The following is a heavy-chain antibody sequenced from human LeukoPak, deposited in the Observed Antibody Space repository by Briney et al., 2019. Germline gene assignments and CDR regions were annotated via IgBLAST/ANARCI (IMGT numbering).Heavy chain of an antibody. J-gene: IGHJ4*02. CDR3: AKGHRSSSSFFDS. V-gene: IGHV3-23*01. CDR1: SGFA. Sequence: GSLRLSCAAFSGFAMSWVRQAPGRGLEWVSAINGRGDDTYYPDSVKGRFTISRDNSDNTLYLQMNSLRAEDTAVYYCAKGHRSSSSFFDSWGQGILVTVSS. CDR2: INGRGDDT. D-gene: IGHD6-19*01.